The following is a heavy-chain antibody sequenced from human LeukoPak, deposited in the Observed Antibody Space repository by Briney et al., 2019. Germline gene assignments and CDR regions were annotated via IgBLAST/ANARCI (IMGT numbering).Heavy chain of an antibody. CDR1: GGSFSGYY. J-gene: IGHJ4*02. D-gene: IGHD4-23*01. CDR2: INHSGST. CDR3: ARGLGYGGNSVRLWCDY. Sequence: PSETLSLTCAVYGGSFSGYYWSWIRQPPGKGLEWIGEINHSGSTNYNPSPKSRVTISVDTSKNQLSLQLSSVTAADTAVYYCARGLGYGGNSVRLWCDYWGQRTLVTVSS. V-gene: IGHV4-34*01.